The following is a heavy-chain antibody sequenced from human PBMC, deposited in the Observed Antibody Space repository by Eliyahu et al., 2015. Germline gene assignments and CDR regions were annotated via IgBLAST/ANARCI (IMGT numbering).Heavy chain of an antibody. CDR2: IYPGDFDT. Sequence: EVQLVQSGAEVKKPGXSLXIXXATSGXTXDRXWIAWVRQMPGKGLEWMGIIYPGDFDTRYGPSFQGQVTISVDKSISTVYLRWSSLKASDTAIYYCAKTARGGLQGDAFDIWGQGTIVTVSS. CDR3: AKTARGGLQGDAFDI. V-gene: IGHV5-51*03. CDR1: GXTXDRXW. J-gene: IGHJ3*02.